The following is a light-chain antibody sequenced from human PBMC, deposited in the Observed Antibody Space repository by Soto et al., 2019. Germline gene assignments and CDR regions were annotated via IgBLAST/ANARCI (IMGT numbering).Light chain of an antibody. V-gene: IGLV2-23*01. CDR3: CSYAGSYTVR. J-gene: IGLJ2*01. CDR2: EAN. CDR1: SSDVGSFNL. Sequence: QSALTQPASVSGSPGQSITISCTGTSSDVGSFNLVSWYQQHPGQAPKLMISEANNRPSWISNRFSGSKPGNTASLTISGLQAEDEADYYCCSYAGSYTVRFGGGTKVTV.